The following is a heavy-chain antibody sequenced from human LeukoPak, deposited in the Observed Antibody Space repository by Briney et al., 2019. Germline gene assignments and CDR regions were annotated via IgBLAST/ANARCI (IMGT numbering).Heavy chain of an antibody. J-gene: IGHJ5*02. CDR3: AKGRGVPYEVVTAILDP. CDR1: GFTFSSYG. CDR2: ISYDGSNK. D-gene: IGHD2-21*02. Sequence: GGSLRLSCAASGFTFSSYGIHWVRQAPGKGLEWVAVISYDGSNKFYADSVKGRFTISRDNSKNTLYLQMNSLRGEDTAVYHCAKGRGVPYEVVTAILDPWGQGTLVTVSS. V-gene: IGHV3-30*18.